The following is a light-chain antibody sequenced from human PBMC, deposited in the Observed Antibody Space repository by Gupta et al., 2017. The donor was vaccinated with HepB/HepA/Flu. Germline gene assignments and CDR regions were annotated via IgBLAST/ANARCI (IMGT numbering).Light chain of an antibody. Sequence: DIVMTQSPLSLPVTPGEPASISCRSSQSLLHSNGYNYLDWYLQKPRQSPQLLIELGSNRASGVPDRFSGSGSGTDFTLKISRVEAEDVGVYYCMQALQTPRTFGQGTKVEIK. V-gene: IGKV2-28*01. CDR1: QSLLHSNGYNY. CDR2: LGS. J-gene: IGKJ1*01. CDR3: MQALQTPRT.